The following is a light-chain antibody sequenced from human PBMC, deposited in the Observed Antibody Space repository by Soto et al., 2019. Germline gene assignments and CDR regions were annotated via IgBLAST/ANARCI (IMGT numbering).Light chain of an antibody. V-gene: IGLV2-14*01. CDR1: SSDVGGYDY. CDR3: SSYTTTSTYV. CDR2: EVT. J-gene: IGLJ1*01. Sequence: ALTQPASVSGSHGQSVTISCTGTSSDVGGYDYVSWYQQHPGKAPKFMIYEVTNRPSGVSHRFSGSKSGNTASLTISGLQAEDEADYYCSSYTTTSTYVFGTGTKVTVL.